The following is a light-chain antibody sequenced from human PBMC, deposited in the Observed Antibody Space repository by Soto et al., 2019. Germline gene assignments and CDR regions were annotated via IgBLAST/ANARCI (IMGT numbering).Light chain of an antibody. Sequence: QSALTQPPSASGSPGQSVTISCTGSSSDVGGYNYVSWYQHHPGRAPRLMIYEVTKRPSGVSNRFSGSKSGNTASLTVSGLQAEDEADYLCRSLGAGXNFVVGTGTKVXV. CDR2: EVT. CDR1: SSDVGGYNY. CDR3: RSLGAGXNFV. V-gene: IGLV2-8*01. J-gene: IGLJ1*01.